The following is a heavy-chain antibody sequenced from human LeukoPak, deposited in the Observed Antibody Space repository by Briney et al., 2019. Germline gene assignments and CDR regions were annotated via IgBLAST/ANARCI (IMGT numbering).Heavy chain of an antibody. D-gene: IGHD3-16*01. V-gene: IGHV1-18*01. J-gene: IGHJ4*02. CDR1: GYTFTSYG. CDR2: ISGYNGNT. CDR3: ARGLLGHD. Sequence: GASVKVSRKASGYTFTSYGISWVRQAPGQGLEWMGWISGYNGNTNYAQQKLQGRVTMTTDTSTSTAYMELRSLRSDDTAVYYCARGLLGHDWGQGTLVTVSS.